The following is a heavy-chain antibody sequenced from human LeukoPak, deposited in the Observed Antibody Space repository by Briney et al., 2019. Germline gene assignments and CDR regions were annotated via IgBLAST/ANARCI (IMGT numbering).Heavy chain of an antibody. Sequence: PSETLSLTCTVSGGSISSSSYYWGWIRQPPGKGLEWIGSIYHSGSTYYNPSLKSRVTISVDTSKNQFSLKLSSVTAADTAVLYCDGSDYYYYMDVWGKGTTVTVSS. CDR1: GGSISSSSYY. D-gene: IGHD3-10*01. J-gene: IGHJ6*03. CDR2: IYHSGST. V-gene: IGHV4-39*01. CDR3: DGSDYYYYMDV.